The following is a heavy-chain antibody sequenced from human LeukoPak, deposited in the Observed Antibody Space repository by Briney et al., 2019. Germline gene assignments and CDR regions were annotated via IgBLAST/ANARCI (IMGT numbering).Heavy chain of an antibody. J-gene: IGHJ4*02. V-gene: IGHV1-18*01. CDR1: GYTFTSYG. CDR2: IRAYNGNT. Sequence: ASVKVSCKASGYTFTSYGISWVRQAPGQGLEWMGWIRAYNGNTNYAQKLQGRVTMTTDTSTSTAYMELRSLRSDDTAVYYCVGVTSTYYFDYWGQGTLVTVSS. CDR3: VGVTSTYYFDY.